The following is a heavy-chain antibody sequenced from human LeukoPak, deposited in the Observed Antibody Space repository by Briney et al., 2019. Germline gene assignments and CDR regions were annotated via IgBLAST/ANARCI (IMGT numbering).Heavy chain of an antibody. CDR2: INHSGST. CDR3: ARGGYYYGSGSSYNWFDP. Sequence: PSETLSLTCAVYGGSFSGYYWSWIRQPPGKGLEWIGEINHSGSTNYNPSLKSRVTMSVDTSQNQFSLKLSSVTAADTAVYYCARGGYYYGSGSSYNWFDPWGQGTLVTVSS. D-gene: IGHD3-10*01. CDR1: GGSFSGYY. V-gene: IGHV4-34*01. J-gene: IGHJ5*02.